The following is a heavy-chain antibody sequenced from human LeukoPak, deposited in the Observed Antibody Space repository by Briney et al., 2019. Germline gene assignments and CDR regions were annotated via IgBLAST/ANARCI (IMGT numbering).Heavy chain of an antibody. CDR3: AKDAGRSSSVYGMDV. CDR2: VTWNSGSI. Sequence: GGSLRLSCAASGFTFDDYAMHWVRQAPGKGLEWVSGVTWNSGSIGYADSVKGRFTISRDNAKNSLYLQMNSLRPEDTALYYCAKDAGRSSSVYGMDVWGQGTTVTVSS. CDR1: GFTFDDYA. D-gene: IGHD1-26*01. V-gene: IGHV3-9*01. J-gene: IGHJ6*02.